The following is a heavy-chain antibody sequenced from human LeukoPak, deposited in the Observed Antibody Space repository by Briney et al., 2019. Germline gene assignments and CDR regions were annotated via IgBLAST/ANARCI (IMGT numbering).Heavy chain of an antibody. CDR1: GFTFSSKY. Sequence: PGGSLGLSCAASGFTFSSKYMNWVRQAPGKGLEWLSIIYSGGSIYYADSVKGRFTISRDNSKNTLYLQMSSLTAEDTAVYYCVRDRDGYNYVDYWGQGTLVTVSS. D-gene: IGHD5-24*01. V-gene: IGHV3-53*01. CDR2: IYSGGSI. J-gene: IGHJ4*02. CDR3: VRDRDGYNYVDY.